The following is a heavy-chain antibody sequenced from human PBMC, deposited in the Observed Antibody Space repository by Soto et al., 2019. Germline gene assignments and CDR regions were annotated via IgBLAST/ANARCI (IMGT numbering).Heavy chain of an antibody. CDR1: GFTFSSYA. D-gene: IGHD3-22*01. Sequence: PGGSLRLSCAASGFTFSSYAMHWVRQAPGKRLEWVAVISYDGSNKCYADSVKGRFTIPRDNSKNTLYLQMNSLRAEDTAVYYCARGWGGYYYDSSGYHLGAFDIWGQGTMVTVSS. CDR2: ISYDGSNK. J-gene: IGHJ3*02. V-gene: IGHV3-30-3*01. CDR3: ARGWGGYYYDSSGYHLGAFDI.